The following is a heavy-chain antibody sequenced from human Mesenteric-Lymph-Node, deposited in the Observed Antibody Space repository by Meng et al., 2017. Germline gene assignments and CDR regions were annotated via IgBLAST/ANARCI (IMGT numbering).Heavy chain of an antibody. CDR3: AKDISVGQQLGRYPDY. D-gene: IGHD6-13*01. CDR2: ISWDGGST. V-gene: IGHV3-43D*03. J-gene: IGHJ4*02. CDR1: GFTFDDYA. Sequence: GESLKISCAASGFTFDDYAMHWVRQAPGKGLEWVSLISWDGGSTYYADSVKGRFTISRDNSKNSLYLQMNSLRAEDTALYYCAKDISVGQQLGRYPDYWGQGTLVTVSS.